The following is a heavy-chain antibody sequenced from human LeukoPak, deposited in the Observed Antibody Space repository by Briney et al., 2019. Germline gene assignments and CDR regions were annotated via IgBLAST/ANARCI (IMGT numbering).Heavy chain of an antibody. CDR2: INPNSGGT. D-gene: IGHD5-12*01. CDR1: GYTFTGYY. J-gene: IGHJ3*02. Sequence: GASVKVSCKASGYTFTGYYMHWVRQAPGQGLEWMGRINPNSGGTNYAQKFQGRVTMTRDTSIGTAYMELSRLRSDDTAVYYCARDRGSVASDAFDIWGQGTMVTVSS. V-gene: IGHV1-2*06. CDR3: ARDRGSVASDAFDI.